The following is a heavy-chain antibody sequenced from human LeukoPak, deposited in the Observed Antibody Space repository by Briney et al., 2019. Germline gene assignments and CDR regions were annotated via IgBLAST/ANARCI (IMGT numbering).Heavy chain of an antibody. Sequence: SETLSLTCAVYGGSFSGYYWSWIRQPPGKGLEWIGEINHSGSTNYNPSLKSRVTISVDTSKNQFSLKLSSVTAADTAVYYCARAYSSGWYNYWGQGTLVTVSS. CDR2: INHSGST. V-gene: IGHV4-34*01. D-gene: IGHD6-19*01. CDR3: ARAYSSGWYNY. J-gene: IGHJ4*02. CDR1: GGSFSGYY.